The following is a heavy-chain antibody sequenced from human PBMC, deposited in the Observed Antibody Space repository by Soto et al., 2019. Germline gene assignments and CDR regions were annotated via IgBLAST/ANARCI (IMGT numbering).Heavy chain of an antibody. CDR2: IIPIFGTA. Sequence: GASVKVSCKASGGTFSSYAISWVRQAPGQGLEWMGGIIPIFGTANYAQKFQGRVTITADNSTSTAYMELSSLRSEDTAVYYCARRDYSNYAKDYWGQGTLVTVSS. CDR1: GGTFSSYA. D-gene: IGHD4-4*01. V-gene: IGHV1-69*06. J-gene: IGHJ4*02. CDR3: ARRDYSNYAKDY.